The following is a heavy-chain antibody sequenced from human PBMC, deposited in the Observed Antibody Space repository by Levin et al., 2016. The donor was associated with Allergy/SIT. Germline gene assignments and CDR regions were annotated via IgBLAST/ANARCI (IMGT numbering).Heavy chain of an antibody. CDR1: GGSVSGYY. D-gene: IGHD6-25*01. Sequence: SETLSLTCTVSGGSVSGYYWSWIRQPPGKGLEWIGNIHYTGSTNYNPSLKRRVTISVDTSKEQFALKLSSVTAADTAVYHCARHDRYSSGRAPFDYWGQGTLVTVSS. J-gene: IGHJ4*02. CDR2: IHYTGST. CDR3: ARHDRYSSGRAPFDY. V-gene: IGHV4-59*08.